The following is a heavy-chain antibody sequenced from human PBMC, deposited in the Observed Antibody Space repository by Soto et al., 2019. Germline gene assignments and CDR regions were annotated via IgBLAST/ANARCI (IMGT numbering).Heavy chain of an antibody. J-gene: IGHJ4*02. CDR3: AKMLTMVRGVTGPGDFDL. V-gene: IGHV3-23*01. CDR2: ISGPGATI. D-gene: IGHD3-10*01. Sequence: EVQLLEAGGNLIQPGGSLRLSCAASGFTFSSYAMGWVRQAPGQGLEWLSAISGPGATIYYADSVKGRFTISRDNSKNALYLQTNSLTAEDTAVYYCAKMLTMVRGVTGPGDFDLWGQGTLVTVSS. CDR1: GFTFSSYA.